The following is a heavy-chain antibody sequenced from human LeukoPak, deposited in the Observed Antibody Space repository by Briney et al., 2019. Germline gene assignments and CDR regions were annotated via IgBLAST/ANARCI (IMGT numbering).Heavy chain of an antibody. V-gene: IGHV3-30-3*01. CDR3: ARGFVLGAAKNYFDY. CDR1: GFTFTNYA. Sequence: PGSSLRLSCAASGFTFTNYALHWVGQAPGKGLEWVAVISYDGTNKYYADSVKGRFTISRDNSKNTLSLQMNSLRAEDTALYYCARGFVLGAAKNYFDYWGQGALVTVSS. J-gene: IGHJ4*02. D-gene: IGHD2-21*02. CDR2: ISYDGTNK.